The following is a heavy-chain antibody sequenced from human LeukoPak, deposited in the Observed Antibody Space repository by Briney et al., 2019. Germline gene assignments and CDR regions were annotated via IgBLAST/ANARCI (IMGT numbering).Heavy chain of an antibody. V-gene: IGHV4-59*01. CDR3: ARVFGSGTLDY. CDR1: GGSISSYY. D-gene: IGHD3-10*01. J-gene: IGHJ4*02. CDR2: IYYSGYT. Sequence: SETLSLTCTVSGGSISSYYWSWIRQPPGKGLEWIGCIYYSGYTNYKSSLKSRVTILVDTSKNQFSLQLRSVTAADTAVYFCARVFGSGTLDYWGQGTLVTVSS.